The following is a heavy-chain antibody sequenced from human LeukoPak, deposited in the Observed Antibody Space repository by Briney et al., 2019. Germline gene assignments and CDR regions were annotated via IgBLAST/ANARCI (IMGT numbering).Heavy chain of an antibody. CDR2: ISAYNGNT. CDR1: GYTFTSYG. Sequence: ASVKVSCKASGYTFTSYGISWGRQAPGQGLEWMGWISAYNGNTNYAQKLQGRVTMTTDTSTSTAYMELRSLRSDDTAVYYCASSWGNYYYMDVWGKGTTVTVSS. J-gene: IGHJ6*03. D-gene: IGHD6-13*01. CDR3: ASSWGNYYYMDV. V-gene: IGHV1-18*01.